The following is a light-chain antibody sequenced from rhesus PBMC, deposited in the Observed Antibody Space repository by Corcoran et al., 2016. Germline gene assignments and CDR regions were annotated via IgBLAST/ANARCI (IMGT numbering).Light chain of an antibody. CDR2: GAP. CDR1: QSVSSY. J-gene: IGKJ4*01. Sequence: EIVMTQSPATLSLSPGERATLSCRASQSVSSYLAWYPQKPGQAPRLLIYGAPSRATGIPARFSGMGSGTDFTLTISSLEPEDFGVYYCQQDNNWPLTFGGGTKVELK. V-gene: IGKV3-35*01. CDR3: QQDNNWPLT.